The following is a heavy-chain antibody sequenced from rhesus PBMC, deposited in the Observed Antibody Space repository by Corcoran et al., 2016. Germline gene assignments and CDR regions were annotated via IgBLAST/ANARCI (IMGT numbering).Heavy chain of an antibody. V-gene: IGHV4-76*01. J-gene: IGHJ4*01. CDR2: IYGNSGST. CDR1: GGSISSGYD. Sequence: QVQLQESGPGVVKPSETLSLTCAVSGGSISSGYDWSWIRQPPGKGLEWIGYIYGNSGSTNYNPSLKNRVTISKDASKNQFSLKLSSVTAADTAVYYCARPSSGWYLFDYWGQGVLVTVSS. D-gene: IGHD6-31*01. CDR3: ARPSSGWYLFDY.